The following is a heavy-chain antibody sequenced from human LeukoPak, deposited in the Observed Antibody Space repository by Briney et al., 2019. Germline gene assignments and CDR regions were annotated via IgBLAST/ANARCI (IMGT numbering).Heavy chain of an antibody. D-gene: IGHD2-15*01. J-gene: IGHJ4*02. CDR3: ARRSLYCSGGSCRQYYFDY. CDR2: INPNSGGT. Sequence: ASVKVSCKASGYTFTGYYMHWVRQAPGKGFEWMGWINPNSGGTNYAQKFQGRVTMTRDTSISTAYMELSRLRSDDTAVYYCARRSLYCSGGSCRQYYFDYWGQGTLVTVSS. CDR1: GYTFTGYY. V-gene: IGHV1-2*02.